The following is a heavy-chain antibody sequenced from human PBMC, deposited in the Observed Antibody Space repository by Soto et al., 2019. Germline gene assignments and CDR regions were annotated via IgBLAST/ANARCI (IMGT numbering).Heavy chain of an antibody. J-gene: IGHJ5*02. V-gene: IGHV3-23*01. CDR1: GFTFSSYA. D-gene: IGHD6-19*01. CDR2: ISGSGGST. CDR3: AKGRMVAVAGKKEVGWFDP. Sequence: GGSLRLSCAASGFTFSSYAMSWVRQAPGKGLEWVSAISGSGGSTYYADSVKGRFTISRDNSKNTLYLQMNSLRAEDTAVYYCAKGRMVAVAGKKEVGWFDPWGQGTLVTVSS.